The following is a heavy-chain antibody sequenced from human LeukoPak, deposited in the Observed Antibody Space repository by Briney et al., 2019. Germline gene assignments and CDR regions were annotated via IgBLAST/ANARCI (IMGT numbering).Heavy chain of an antibody. D-gene: IGHD2-15*01. CDR3: ARASTTDCSGGSCWSFDP. J-gene: IGHJ5*02. CDR1: GGSISSGSYY. CDR2: IYTSGST. Sequence: SQTLSLTCTVSGGSISSGSYYWSWIRQPAGKGLEWIGRIYTSGSTNYNPSLKSRVTISVDTSKNQFSLKLSSVTAADTAVYYCARASTTDCSGGSCWSFDPWGQGTLVTVSS. V-gene: IGHV4-61*02.